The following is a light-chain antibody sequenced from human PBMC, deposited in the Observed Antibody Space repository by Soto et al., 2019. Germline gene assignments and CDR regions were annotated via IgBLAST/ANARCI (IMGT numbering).Light chain of an antibody. CDR3: QQYHAFYS. CDR2: DAS. J-gene: IGKJ2*03. V-gene: IGKV1-5*01. CDR1: QSFSTW. Sequence: DIQMTQSPSTLSASVGDRVTITCRASQSFSTWLAWYQQKPGKAPKLLIYDASSLESGVPSRFSGSGSGTEFTLTISSLQPDDVAFYYCQQYHAFYSFGQGTKLEIK.